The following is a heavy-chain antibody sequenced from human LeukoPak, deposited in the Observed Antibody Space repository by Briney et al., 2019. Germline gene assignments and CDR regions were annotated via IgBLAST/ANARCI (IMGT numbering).Heavy chain of an antibody. Sequence: ASVKVSCKASGGTLSSYAISWVRQAPGQGLEWMGRIIPILGIANYAQKFQGRVTITADKSTSTAYMELSSLRSEDTAVYYCARCDYYDSSGPLDYWGQGTLVTVSS. D-gene: IGHD3-22*01. CDR1: GGTLSSYA. CDR3: ARCDYYDSSGPLDY. CDR2: IIPILGIA. J-gene: IGHJ4*02. V-gene: IGHV1-69*04.